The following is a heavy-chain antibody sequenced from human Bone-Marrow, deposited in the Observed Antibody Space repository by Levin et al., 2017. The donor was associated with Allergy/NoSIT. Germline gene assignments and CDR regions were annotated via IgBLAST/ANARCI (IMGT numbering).Heavy chain of an antibody. J-gene: IGHJ4*02. CDR1: GFTVSSNY. D-gene: IGHD1-1*01. V-gene: IGHV3-53*01. Sequence: GGSLRLSCAASGFTVSSNYMSWVRQAPGKGLEWVSTIYSGGTTYYADSVKGRFTISRDNSKSTLYLQMNSLRAEDTAVYYCARELYGTTDYWARESGSPSPQ. CDR3: ARELYGTTDY. CDR2: IYSGGTT.